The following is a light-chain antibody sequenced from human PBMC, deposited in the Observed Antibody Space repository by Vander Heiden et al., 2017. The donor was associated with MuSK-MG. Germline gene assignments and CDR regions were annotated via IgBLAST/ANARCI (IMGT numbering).Light chain of an antibody. Sequence: EIVLTQSPGTLSLSPGERVTLSCRASQSVSSSYLAWYQQKPGQAPRLLIYGASSRATGIPDRFSGSGSGTDFTLTISRLEPEDFAVYYCQQYGSSHFTFGQGTRLEIK. CDR1: QSVSSSY. CDR2: GAS. V-gene: IGKV3-20*01. CDR3: QQYGSSHFT. J-gene: IGKJ5*01.